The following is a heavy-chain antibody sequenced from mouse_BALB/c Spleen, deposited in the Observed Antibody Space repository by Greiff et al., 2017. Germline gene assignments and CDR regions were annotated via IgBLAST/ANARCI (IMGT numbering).Heavy chain of an antibody. CDR1: GFTFSSYG. J-gene: IGHJ2*01. CDR2: ISSGGSYT. V-gene: IGHV5-6*01. CDR3: ARQGYGSDY. D-gene: IGHD1-1*01. Sequence: EGKLVESGGDLVKPGGSLKLSCAASGFTFSSYGMSWVRQTPDKRLEWVATISSGGSYTYYPDSVKGRFTISRDNAKNTLYLQMSSLKSEDTAMYYCARQGYGSDYWGQGTTLTVSS.